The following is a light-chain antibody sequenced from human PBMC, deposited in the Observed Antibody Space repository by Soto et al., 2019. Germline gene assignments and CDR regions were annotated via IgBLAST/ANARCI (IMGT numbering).Light chain of an antibody. Sequence: DIQMTQSPSSLSAPVGDRVTITCRASQSVGTYLSWYQQKEGKAPKLLINVASTLQSGVPSRFSGSGSGTDFTLAISSLQPEDFATYYCQQSSSTPQTFGGGTKVDIK. CDR3: QQSSSTPQT. CDR1: QSVGTY. J-gene: IGKJ4*01. CDR2: VAS. V-gene: IGKV1-39*01.